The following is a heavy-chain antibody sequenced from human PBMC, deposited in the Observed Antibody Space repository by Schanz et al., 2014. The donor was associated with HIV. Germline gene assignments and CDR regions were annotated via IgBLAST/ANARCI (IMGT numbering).Heavy chain of an antibody. V-gene: IGHV1-8*01. CDR1: GYTFTSYD. J-gene: IGHJ4*02. CDR3: ARVPYSGSYEYYFDY. Sequence: QVHLVQSGAEVKKPGASVKVSCKASGYTFTSYDINWVRQATGQGLEWMGWMNPNSGVTEDAQKFQGRVTMTRDTSISTAYMELSSLGSEDTAVYYCARVPYSGSYEYYFDYWGQGTLVTVSS. D-gene: IGHD1-26*01. CDR2: MNPNSGVT.